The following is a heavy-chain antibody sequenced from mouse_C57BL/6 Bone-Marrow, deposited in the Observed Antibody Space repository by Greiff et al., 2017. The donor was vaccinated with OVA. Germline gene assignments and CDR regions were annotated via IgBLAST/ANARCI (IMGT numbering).Heavy chain of an antibody. D-gene: IGHD5-1*01. V-gene: IGHV14-3*01. CDR2: IDPANGNT. J-gene: IGHJ2*01. CDR1: GFNIKNTY. Sequence: VQLKQSVAELVRPGASVKLSCKASGFNIKNTYMHWVKQRPEPGLEWIGRIDPANGNTKYDQKFQGKATITADTSSNTAYLQLSSLTSVDTSIYYCARSPNFDYWGQGTTLTVSS. CDR3: ARSPNFDY.